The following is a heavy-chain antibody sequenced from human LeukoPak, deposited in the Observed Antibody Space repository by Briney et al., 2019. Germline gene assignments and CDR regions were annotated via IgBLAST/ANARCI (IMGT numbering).Heavy chain of an antibody. Sequence: EASVKVSCKASGYTFTSYGISWVRQAPGQGLEWMGWISAYNGNTNYAQKLQGRVTMTTDTSTSTAYMELRSLRSDDTAVYYCARDILRWFGELPWFDPWGQGTLVTVSS. CDR1: GYTFTSYG. J-gene: IGHJ5*02. CDR3: ARDILRWFGELPWFDP. V-gene: IGHV1-18*01. D-gene: IGHD3-10*01. CDR2: ISAYNGNT.